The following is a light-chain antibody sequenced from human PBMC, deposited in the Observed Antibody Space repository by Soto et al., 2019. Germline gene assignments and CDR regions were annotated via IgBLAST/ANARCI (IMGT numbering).Light chain of an antibody. CDR2: GAS. CDR1: QSVNSN. J-gene: IGKJ1*01. V-gene: IGKV3-15*01. Sequence: EIEMTQSPATLSVSPGERATLSCRATQSVNSNLAWYQQKPGQAPRLLIYGASTRATGIPARFSGSGSGTEFTLTISSLQSEDFAVYYCQQYNKRRTFGQGTKVEIK. CDR3: QQYNKRRT.